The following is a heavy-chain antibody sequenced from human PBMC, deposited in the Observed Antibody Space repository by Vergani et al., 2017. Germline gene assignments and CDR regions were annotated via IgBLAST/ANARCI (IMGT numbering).Heavy chain of an antibody. V-gene: IGHV3-15*01. CDR1: GFTFTKAW. Sequence: EVQLVESGGGLVKPGGSLRLSCAASGFTFTKAWMSWVRQAPGKGLEWVGRIKSKTDGGTTDYAAPVKGRFTISRDDSKNTLYLQMNSLKTEDTAVYYCTTAFRYDPDAFDIWGQGSMVTVSS. D-gene: IGHD3-22*01. J-gene: IGHJ3*02. CDR3: TTAFRYDPDAFDI. CDR2: IKSKTDGGTT.